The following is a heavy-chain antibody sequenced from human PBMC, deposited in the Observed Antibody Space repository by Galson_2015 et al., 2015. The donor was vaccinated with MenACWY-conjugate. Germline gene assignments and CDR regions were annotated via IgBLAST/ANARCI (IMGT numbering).Heavy chain of an antibody. D-gene: IGHD2-2*02. J-gene: IGHJ4*02. CDR3: AADRYLSKYYFDY. V-gene: IGHV1-24*01. Sequence: SVKVSCKVSGLPLSEVSIHWVRQAPGKGLAWMGGFDPDDGEIITTQKFQGRIRMTEDTSTDTAYMELNSLRSEDTALYFCAADRYLSKYYFDYWGQGTLLTVSS. CDR1: GLPLSEVS. CDR2: FDPDDGEI.